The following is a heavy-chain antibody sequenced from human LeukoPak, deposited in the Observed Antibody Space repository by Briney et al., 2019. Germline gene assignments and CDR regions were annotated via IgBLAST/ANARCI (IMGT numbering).Heavy chain of an antibody. V-gene: IGHV5-51*01. D-gene: IGHD3-22*01. Sequence: GESLKISRKGSGYSFTNYWIGWVRQMPGKGLEWMGINSPGDSDTRYSPSFQGQVAISADKSISTAYLQWSSLKASETAMYYCARLGYYDSSGYYYNWFDPWGEGTLVTVSS. J-gene: IGHJ5*02. CDR1: GYSFTNYW. CDR3: ARLGYYDSSGYYYNWFDP. CDR2: NSPGDSDT.